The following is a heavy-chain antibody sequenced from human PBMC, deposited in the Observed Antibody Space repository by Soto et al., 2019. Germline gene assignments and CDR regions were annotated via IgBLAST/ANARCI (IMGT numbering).Heavy chain of an antibody. CDR3: AKREGHSNCSPPYYYYGMDV. CDR2: ISGSGGST. CDR1: GFTFSSYA. V-gene: IGHV3-23*01. D-gene: IGHD7-27*01. Sequence: PGGSVRLSCAASGFTFSSYAMSWVRQAPGKGLEWVSAISGSGGSTYYADSVKGRFTISRDNSKNTLYLQMNSLRAEDTAVYYCAKREGHSNCSPPYYYYGMDVWGQGTTVTVSS. J-gene: IGHJ6*02.